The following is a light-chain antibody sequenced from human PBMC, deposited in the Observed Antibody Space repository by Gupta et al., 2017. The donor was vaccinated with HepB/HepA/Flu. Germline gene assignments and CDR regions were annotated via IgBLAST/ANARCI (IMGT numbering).Light chain of an antibody. V-gene: IGKV3-20*01. CDR2: GAS. CDR1: QSVSSSY. J-gene: IGKJ2*01. CDR3: QQYGSSPPT. Sequence: EIVLKQSPGPLPLSPGERATLSCRASQSVSSSYLAWYQQKPGQAPRLLIYGASSRATGIPDRCSGSGSGTDFTLTISRLEPEDFAVYYCQQYGSSPPTFGQGTKLEIK.